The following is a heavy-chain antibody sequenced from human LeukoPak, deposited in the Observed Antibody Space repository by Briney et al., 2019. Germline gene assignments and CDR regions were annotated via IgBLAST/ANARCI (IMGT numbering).Heavy chain of an antibody. CDR3: ARGPMFRGVFIRRPKSGYFDC. V-gene: IGHV3-48*03. J-gene: IGHJ4*02. Sequence: GGSLRLSCAASGFTFSSYEMNWVRQAPGKGLEWVSYISSSGSTIYYADSVKGRFTISRDNAKNSLYLQMNSLRAEDTALYYCARGPMFRGVFIRRPKSGYFDCWGQGTLVTVSS. D-gene: IGHD3-10*01. CDR2: ISSSGSTI. CDR1: GFTFSSYE.